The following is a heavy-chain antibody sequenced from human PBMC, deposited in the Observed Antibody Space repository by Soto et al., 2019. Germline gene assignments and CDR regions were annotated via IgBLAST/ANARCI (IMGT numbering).Heavy chain of an antibody. CDR3: AKDLGDWYWDFDL. Sequence: EVQLLESGGGLVQPGGSLRLSCAASGFTFSSYAMSWVRQAPGKGLEWVSAISGSGGSTYYADSGKGRVTISRDNSKHTLYLQMNLPRDEDTPVYYCAKDLGDWYWDFDLWGRGTLVTVAS. CDR2: ISGSGGST. D-gene: IGHD2-21*02. J-gene: IGHJ2*01. V-gene: IGHV3-23*01. CDR1: GFTFSSYA.